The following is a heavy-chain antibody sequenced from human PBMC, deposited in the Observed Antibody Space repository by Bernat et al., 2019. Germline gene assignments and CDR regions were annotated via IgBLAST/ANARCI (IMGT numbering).Heavy chain of an antibody. V-gene: IGHV3-7*03. J-gene: IGHJ4*02. CDR2: IKQDGSEK. Sequence: EVQLVESGGGLVQPGGSLRLSCAASGFTFSSYWMSWVRQAPGTGLEWVANIKQDGSEKYYVDSVKGRFTISRDNAKNSLYLQMNSLRAEDTAVYYCARAGERYGDYYDYWGQGTLVTVSS. CDR1: GFTFSSYW. D-gene: IGHD3-16*01. CDR3: ARAGERYGDYYDY.